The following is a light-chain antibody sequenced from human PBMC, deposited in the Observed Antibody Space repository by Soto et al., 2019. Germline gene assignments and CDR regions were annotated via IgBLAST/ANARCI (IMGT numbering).Light chain of an antibody. CDR2: EVT. CDR3: CSYAHTSRV. J-gene: IGLJ3*02. Sequence: QSALTQPASVSGSPGQSITLSCTGTSSDVGNYDFVSWYQQHPGKAPKLIIYEVTNRPSGVPDRFSGSKSGNTASLTISWLRAEDEADYYCCSYAHTSRVFGGGTKVTVL. CDR1: SSDVGNYDF. V-gene: IGLV2-14*01.